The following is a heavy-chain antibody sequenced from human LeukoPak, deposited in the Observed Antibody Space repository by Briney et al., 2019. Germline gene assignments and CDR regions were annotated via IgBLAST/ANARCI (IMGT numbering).Heavy chain of an antibody. J-gene: IGHJ5*02. D-gene: IGHD1-26*01. Sequence: ASVKVSCKASGYTFTSYGISWVRQAPGQGLESMGWISAYNGNTNYAQKLQGRVTMTTDTSTSTAYMELRSLRSDDTAVYYCARDIKVEWELHGNWFDPWGQGTLVTVSS. CDR3: ARDIKVEWELHGNWFDP. CDR1: GYTFTSYG. V-gene: IGHV1-18*01. CDR2: ISAYNGNT.